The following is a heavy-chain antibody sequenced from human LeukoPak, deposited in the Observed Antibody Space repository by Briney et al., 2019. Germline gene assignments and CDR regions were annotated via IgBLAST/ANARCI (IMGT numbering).Heavy chain of an antibody. CDR1: GFTFGDYA. Sequence: GRSLRLSCPASGFTFGDYAMSWFRQAPGKGLEWVAFIRGKAYGGTTEYAASVKGRFTISRDDSKSIAYLQMNSLKTDDTAVYYCGRDSGGLGTIDYWGQGTLVTVSS. V-gene: IGHV3-49*03. J-gene: IGHJ4*02. CDR3: GRDSGGLGTIDY. D-gene: IGHD2-15*01. CDR2: IRGKAYGGTT.